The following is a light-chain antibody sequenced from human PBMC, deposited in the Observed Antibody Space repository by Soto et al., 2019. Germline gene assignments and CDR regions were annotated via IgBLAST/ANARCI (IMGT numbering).Light chain of an antibody. J-gene: IGLJ2*01. CDR2: LNN. CDR3: AARDDSLSGPV. CDR1: SSNIGSNY. Sequence: QSVLTQPPSASGTPGQRVTISCSGSSSNIGSNYVYWYQQFPGTAPKLLIYLNNQRPSGVPDRFSGSKSGTSASLAISGLRSDDEADYYCAARDDSLSGPVFGGGTKLTVL. V-gene: IGLV1-47*02.